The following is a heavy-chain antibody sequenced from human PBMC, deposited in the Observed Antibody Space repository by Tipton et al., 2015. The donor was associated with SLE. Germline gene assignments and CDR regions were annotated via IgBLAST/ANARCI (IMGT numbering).Heavy chain of an antibody. J-gene: IGHJ4*02. CDR3: ARTTSGWSFRAMGFAY. CDR2: LYYSGCT. V-gene: IGHV4-39*07. CDR1: GGSINSSNYY. D-gene: IGHD6-19*01. Sequence: TLSLTCTVSGGSINSSNYYWGWIRQPPGKGLEWIGSLYYSGCTYYNPSLKSRVTISLDKSKNQFSLKLNAVTAADTAVYYCARTTSGWSFRAMGFAYCGQGALVTFSS.